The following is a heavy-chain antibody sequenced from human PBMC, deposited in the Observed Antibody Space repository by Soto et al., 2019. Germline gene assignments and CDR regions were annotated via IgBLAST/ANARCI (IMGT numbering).Heavy chain of an antibody. V-gene: IGHV4-4*02. D-gene: IGHD3-22*01. Sequence: SETLSLTCAVSGGSISSSNWWSWVRQPPGKGLEWIGEIYHSGSTNYNPSLKSRVTISVDKSKNQFSLKLSSVTAADTAVYYCAREGFSDSSEYFDYWGQGTLVTLSS. CDR2: IYHSGST. J-gene: IGHJ4*02. CDR1: GGSISSSNW. CDR3: AREGFSDSSEYFDY.